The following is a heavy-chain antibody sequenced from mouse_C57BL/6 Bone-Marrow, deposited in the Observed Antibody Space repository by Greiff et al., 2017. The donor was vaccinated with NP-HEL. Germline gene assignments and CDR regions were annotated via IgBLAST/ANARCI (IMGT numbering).Heavy chain of an antibody. CDR1: GYTFTSYR. CDR3: ARGASWYFDV. CDR2: INPSSGYT. V-gene: IGHV1-7*01. J-gene: IGHJ1*03. D-gene: IGHD3-1*01. Sequence: QVQLQQSGAELAKPGASVKLSCKASGYTFTSYRMHWVKQRPGQGLEWIGYINPSSGYTKYNQKFKDKATLAADKSSSTDYMQLSSLTYEDSAVYYCARGASWYFDVWGTGTTVTVSS.